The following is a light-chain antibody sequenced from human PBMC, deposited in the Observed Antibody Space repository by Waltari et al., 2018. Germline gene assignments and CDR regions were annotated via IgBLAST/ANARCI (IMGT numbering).Light chain of an antibody. Sequence: DIEMTQSPSSLSASVGDRVTLACRASQAISSSLAWYQQKPCEAPKLLVSAASTLEGGVPSWFSASGSVTNYSLTISSRQSEDFATYFCQHYHAIPFTFGQGTRLDIK. J-gene: IGKJ5*01. CDR1: QAISSS. CDR2: AAS. V-gene: IGKV1-NL1*01. CDR3: QHYHAIPFT.